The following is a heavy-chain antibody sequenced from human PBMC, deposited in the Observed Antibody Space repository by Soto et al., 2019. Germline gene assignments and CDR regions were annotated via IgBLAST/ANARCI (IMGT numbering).Heavy chain of an antibody. CDR2: IYHSGST. CDR3: ARGRIIGP. J-gene: IGHJ5*02. V-gene: IGHV4-30-2*01. Sequence: SETLSLTCAVSGGSISSGGYSWSWIRQPPGKGLEWIGYIYHSGSTYYNPSLKSRVTISVDTSKNQFSLKLNSVTAADTAVYYCARGRIIGPWGRGALVTVSS. D-gene: IGHD2-15*01. CDR1: GGSISSGGYS.